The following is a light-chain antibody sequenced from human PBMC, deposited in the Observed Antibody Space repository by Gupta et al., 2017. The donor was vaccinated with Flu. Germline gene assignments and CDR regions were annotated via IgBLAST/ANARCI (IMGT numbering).Light chain of an antibody. V-gene: IGKV1-33*01. CDR2: DAS. CDR1: LDSDTF. Sequence: PSSLSASVGDTVAITCQASLDSDTFLDWYQHIPGRAPKVLIFDASNLETGVPSRFSGSRSGTNFTLTINSLLPEDFATYFCQQFHSLPPTFGQGTRLDI. CDR3: QQFHSLPPT. J-gene: IGKJ2*01.